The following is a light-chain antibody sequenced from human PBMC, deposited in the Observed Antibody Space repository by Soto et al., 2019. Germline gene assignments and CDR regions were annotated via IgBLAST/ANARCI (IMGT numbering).Light chain of an antibody. J-gene: IGKJ4*01. CDR3: QQLNTYPLT. CDR2: GAS. Sequence: DIQMTQSPSTLSASLGDRVTLTCRASQSISSWLAWYQQKQGRAPKLLIYGASTLQSGVPSRFSGSGSGTDLTLTISSLKPEDGATVDGQQLNTYPLTFGGGTKVDIK. CDR1: QSISSW. V-gene: IGKV1-5*01.